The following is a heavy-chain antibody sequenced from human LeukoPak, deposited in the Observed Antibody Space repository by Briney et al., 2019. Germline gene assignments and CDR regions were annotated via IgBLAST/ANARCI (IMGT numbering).Heavy chain of an antibody. CDR3: VRAVESGEFDY. D-gene: IGHD2-15*01. Sequence: GGSLRLSCAASGFSFSSFAMHWVRQARGKGLEWVALIWYDGSNKYFANSVEGRFTVSRDNSKNTLYLQMNSLGAEDTAVYYCVRAVESGEFDYWGQGTLVTVSS. J-gene: IGHJ4*02. V-gene: IGHV3-33*01. CDR2: IWYDGSNK. CDR1: GFSFSSFA.